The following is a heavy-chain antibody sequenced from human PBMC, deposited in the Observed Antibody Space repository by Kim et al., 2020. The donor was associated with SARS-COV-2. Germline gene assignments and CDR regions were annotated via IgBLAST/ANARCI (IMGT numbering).Heavy chain of an antibody. CDR2: IYYSGST. J-gene: IGHJ3*02. Sequence: SETLSLTCTVSGVSISSYYLSWIRQPPGKGLEWIGYIYYSGSTNYNPSPKSRVTISVDTSNNKISLMLSSVLAADTTAVYCAIRGYSYGIHAFDILGQGT. V-gene: IGHV4-59*08. CDR3: AIRGYSYGIHAFDI. D-gene: IGHD5-18*01. CDR1: GVSISSYY.